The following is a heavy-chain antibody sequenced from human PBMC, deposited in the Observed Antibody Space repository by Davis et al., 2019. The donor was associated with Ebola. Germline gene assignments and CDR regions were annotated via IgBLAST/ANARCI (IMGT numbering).Heavy chain of an antibody. J-gene: IGHJ6*02. Sequence: PGGSLRLSCAASGFTVSSNYMSWVRQAPGKGLEWVSVIYSGGSTYYADSVKGRFTISRDNSKNTLYLQMNSLRAEDTAVYYCARYEQQLVGDYYYYYGMDVWGQGTTVTVSS. CDR3: ARYEQQLVGDYYYYYGMDV. V-gene: IGHV3-66*01. CDR1: GFTVSSNY. CDR2: IYSGGST. D-gene: IGHD6-13*01.